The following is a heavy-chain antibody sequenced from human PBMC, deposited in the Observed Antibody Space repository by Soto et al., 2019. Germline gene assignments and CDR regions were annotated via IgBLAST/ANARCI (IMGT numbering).Heavy chain of an antibody. CDR1: GCSISSSSYY. D-gene: IGHD6-13*01. CDR3: ARDLGSSSYYYYMDV. CDR2: IYYSGST. V-gene: IGHV4-39*07. Sequence: SETLSLTCTFSGCSISSSSYYWGWIRQPPGKGLEWIGSIYYSGSTNYNPSLKSRVTISVDTSKNQFSLKLSSVAAADTAVYYCARDLGSSSYYYYMDVWGKGTTVTVSS. J-gene: IGHJ6*03.